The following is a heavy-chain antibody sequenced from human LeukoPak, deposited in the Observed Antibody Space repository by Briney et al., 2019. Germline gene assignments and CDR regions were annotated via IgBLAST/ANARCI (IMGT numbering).Heavy chain of an antibody. Sequence: ASVTVSCEASGYTFTDYIMYRGRHAPGEGVEGMGWINPNVGATYYAHKFQGRVTMTRATSISTSYMELSRLRSDDPAVNSCARDPGYSSLRGDYCGEGTLVTVSS. V-gene: IGHV1-2*07. CDR2: INPNVGAT. CDR1: GYTFTDYI. CDR3: ARDPGYSSLRGDY. D-gene: IGHD5-18*01. J-gene: IGHJ4*02.